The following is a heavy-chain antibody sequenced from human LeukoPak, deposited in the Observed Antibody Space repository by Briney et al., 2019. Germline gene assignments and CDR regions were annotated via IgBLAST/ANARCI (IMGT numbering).Heavy chain of an antibody. CDR3: AKADKYYYDSSGYYYLDY. V-gene: IGHV3-9*03. CDR1: GFTFDDYA. CDR2: ISWNSGSI. Sequence: GGSLRLSCAASGFTFDDYAMHWVRRAPGKGLEWVSGISWNSGSIGYADSVKGRFTISRDNAKNSLYLQMNSLRAEDMALYDCAKADKYYYDSSGYYYLDYWGQGTLVTVSS. J-gene: IGHJ4*02. D-gene: IGHD3-22*01.